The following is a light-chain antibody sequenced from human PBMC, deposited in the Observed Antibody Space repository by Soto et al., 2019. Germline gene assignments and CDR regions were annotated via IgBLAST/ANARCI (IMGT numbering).Light chain of an antibody. Sequence: EIVMTQSPATLSVSPGERATLSCRASQSVSSNLAWYQQKPGQAPRLLIYGTSTRATGVPARFSGSGSGTEFTLSISSVQSEDFAVYYCQQYNTWHRTFGQGTKVEIK. CDR1: QSVSSN. CDR2: GTS. J-gene: IGKJ1*01. CDR3: QQYNTWHRT. V-gene: IGKV3-15*01.